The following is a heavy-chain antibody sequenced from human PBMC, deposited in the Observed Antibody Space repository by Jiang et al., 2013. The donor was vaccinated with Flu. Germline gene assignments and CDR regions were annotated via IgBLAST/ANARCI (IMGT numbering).Heavy chain of an antibody. V-gene: IGHV5-51*01. CDR2: IYPGDSDT. CDR1: GYSFTSYW. J-gene: IGHJ4*02. CDR3: ARPATYYYDSSGHYPPGY. D-gene: IGHD3-22*01. Sequence: GAEVKKPGESLKISCKGSGYSFTSYWIGWVRQMPGKGLEWMGIIYPGDSDTRYSPSFQGQVTISADKSISTAYLQWSSLRASDTAMYYCARPATYYYDSSGHYPPGYWGQGTLVTVSS.